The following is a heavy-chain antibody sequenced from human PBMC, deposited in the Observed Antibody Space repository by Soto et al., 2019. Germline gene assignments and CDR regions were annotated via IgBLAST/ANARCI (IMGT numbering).Heavy chain of an antibody. Sequence: NPSETLSLTCTVSCGSISSSSYYWGWIRQSPGKGLEWIGNIYSSGSTYCNTSLKSRVTISAHTSKNQFSLTLRFVTAADTAVYYCARVRIDHEWFDPWGQGTLVNVSS. CDR3: ARVRIDHEWFDP. V-gene: IGHV4-39*01. CDR2: IYSSGST. CDR1: CGSISSSSYY. J-gene: IGHJ5*02.